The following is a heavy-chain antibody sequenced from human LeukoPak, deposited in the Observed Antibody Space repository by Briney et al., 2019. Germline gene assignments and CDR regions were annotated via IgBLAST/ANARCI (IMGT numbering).Heavy chain of an antibody. V-gene: IGHV4-38-2*02. J-gene: IGHJ5*02. D-gene: IGHD3-10*01. CDR2: IYHSGST. CDR3: ARDITYYGSGNWFDP. CDR1: GYSISSGYY. Sequence: PSETLSLTCTVSGYSISSGYYWGWIRQPPGKGLKWIGSIYHSGSTYYNPSLKSRVTISVDTSKNQFSLKLSSVTAADTAVYYCARDITYYGSGNWFDPWGQGTLVTVSS.